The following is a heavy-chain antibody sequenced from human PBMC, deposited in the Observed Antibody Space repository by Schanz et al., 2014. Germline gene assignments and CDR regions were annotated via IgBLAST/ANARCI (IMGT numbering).Heavy chain of an antibody. V-gene: IGHV4-59*08. CDR2: IYYSGST. Sequence: QVQLQESGPGLVKPSETLSLTCTVSGGSISNYYWSWIRQPPGKGLEWIGYIYYSGSTNYNPSLKGRVPISVATSKNQFPLKLSSVTAADTAVYYCANSRYCSGGRCLHYHYYGVDVWGQGTTVTVSS. CDR1: GGSISNYY. J-gene: IGHJ6*02. CDR3: ANSRYCSGGRCLHYHYYGVDV. D-gene: IGHD2-15*01.